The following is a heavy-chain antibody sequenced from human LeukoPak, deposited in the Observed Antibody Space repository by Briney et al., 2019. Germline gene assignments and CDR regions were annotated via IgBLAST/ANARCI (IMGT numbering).Heavy chain of an antibody. CDR2: ISGSGGST. CDR3: AKIGITVLATGD. CDR1: GFTFSTYA. J-gene: IGHJ4*02. Sequence: GGSLILSCAASGFTFSTYAMSWVRQAPGKGLEWVSGISGSGGSTYYADSVKGRFTISRDNSKNTLYLQMNSLRVEDTAVYYCAKIGITVLATGDWGQGTLVTVSS. V-gene: IGHV3-23*01. D-gene: IGHD2-21*01.